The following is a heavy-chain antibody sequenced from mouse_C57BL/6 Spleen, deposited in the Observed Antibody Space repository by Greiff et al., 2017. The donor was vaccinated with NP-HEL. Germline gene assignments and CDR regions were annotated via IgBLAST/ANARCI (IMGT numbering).Heavy chain of an antibody. J-gene: IGHJ1*03. Sequence: EVQLQQSGPELVKPGASVKMSCKASGYTFTDYNMHWVKQSHGKSLEWIGYINPNNGGTSYNQKFKGKATLTVNKSSITAYMELRSLTSEDSAVYYCARHYYGSSYWYFDVWGTGTTVTVSS. CDR1: GYTFTDYN. CDR3: ARHYYGSSYWYFDV. D-gene: IGHD1-1*01. CDR2: INPNNGGT. V-gene: IGHV1-22*01.